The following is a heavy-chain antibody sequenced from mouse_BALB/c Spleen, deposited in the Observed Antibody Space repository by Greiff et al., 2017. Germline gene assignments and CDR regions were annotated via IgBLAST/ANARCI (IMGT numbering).Heavy chain of an antibody. CDR2: IDPANGNT. CDR1: GFNIKDTY. D-gene: IGHD2-2*01. J-gene: IGHJ1*01. Sequence: EVQLQQSGAELVKPGASVKLSCTASGFNIKDTYMHWVKQRPEQGLEWIGRIDPANGNTKYDPKFQGKATITADTSSNPAYVQLSSLTSEDTAVYYCARGGYDVRGYFDVWGAGTTVTVSS. V-gene: IGHV14-3*02. CDR3: ARGGYDVRGYFDV.